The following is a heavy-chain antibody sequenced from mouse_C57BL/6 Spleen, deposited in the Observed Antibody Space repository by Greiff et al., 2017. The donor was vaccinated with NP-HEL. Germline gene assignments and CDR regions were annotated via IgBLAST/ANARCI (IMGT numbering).Heavy chain of an antibody. CDR1: GYTFTSYG. CDR2: IYIGNGYT. J-gene: IGHJ3*01. V-gene: IGHV1-58*01. CDR3: AREGTCWFAY. D-gene: IGHD3-3*01. Sequence: EVQLQQSGAELVRPGSSVKMSCKTSGYTFTSYGINWVKQRPGHGLEWFGYIYIGNGYTGYTEKFKGKAILTSDTSSSTAYMQLSSLTSEDSSIYFCAREGTCWFAYWGQVTLVAVSA.